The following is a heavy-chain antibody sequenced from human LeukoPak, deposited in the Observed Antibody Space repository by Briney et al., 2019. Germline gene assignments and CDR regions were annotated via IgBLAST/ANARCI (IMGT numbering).Heavy chain of an antibody. CDR3: ANDNGVSGCYRALKF. CDR2: NSGSGYT. D-gene: IGHD3-16*02. J-gene: IGHJ4*02. Sequence: GGSLRLSRSASRLTVRCIHMMWLRQAPGKGLEWVSGNSGSGYTHYADSVKGRFTISRDTSKNTLYLQMNSLRAEDTAVYPFANDNGVSGCYRALKFWRQGTLVTVSS. CDR1: RLTVRCIH. V-gene: IGHV3-23*01.